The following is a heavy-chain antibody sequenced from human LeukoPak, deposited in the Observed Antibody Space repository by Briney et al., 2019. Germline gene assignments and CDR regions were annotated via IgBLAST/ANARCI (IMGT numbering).Heavy chain of an antibody. Sequence: GGSLRLSCVASGFTFSSYAMSWVRQAPGKGLEWVSAISGSGGSTYYADSVKGRFTISRDNSKNTLYLQMNSLRAEDTAVYYCAKDMVRGGEYFDYWGQGTLVTVSS. CDR2: ISGSGGST. CDR1: GFTFSSYA. D-gene: IGHD3-10*01. J-gene: IGHJ4*02. CDR3: AKDMVRGGEYFDY. V-gene: IGHV3-23*01.